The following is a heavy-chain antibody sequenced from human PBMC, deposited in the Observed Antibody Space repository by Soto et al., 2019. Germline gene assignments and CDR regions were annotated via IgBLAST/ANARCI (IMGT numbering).Heavy chain of an antibody. Sequence: EVQLLDSGGGLVQPGGSLRLACAASGFTFSRYAMTWVRQAPGKGLEWVSAISAGGADTYYADSVKGRFTISRDNSKNTLYLEMNSLGAEDTAVYYCAKDLQGSNPDYFDYWGQGTLVTVSS. V-gene: IGHV3-23*01. CDR3: AKDLQGSNPDYFDY. CDR2: ISAGGADT. CDR1: GFTFSRYA. J-gene: IGHJ4*02. D-gene: IGHD4-4*01.